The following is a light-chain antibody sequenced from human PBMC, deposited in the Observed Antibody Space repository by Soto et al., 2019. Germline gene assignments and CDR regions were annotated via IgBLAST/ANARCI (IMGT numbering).Light chain of an antibody. J-gene: IGKJ1*01. CDR2: WAV. CDR1: QNNENY. CDR3: QQTYKAPLT. Sequence: DIVMTQSPDSLAVSLGERATINCKSLQNNENYLAWYQQRAGQPPKLLMYWAVTRGPGVPDRFSGCGSGTDFTLSISVLQPEDSATSDCQQTYKAPLTFGQGTKVDI. V-gene: IGKV4-1*01.